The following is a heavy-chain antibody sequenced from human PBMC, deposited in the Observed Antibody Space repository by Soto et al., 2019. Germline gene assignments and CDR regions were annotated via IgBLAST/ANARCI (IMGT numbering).Heavy chain of an antibody. J-gene: IGHJ6*03. CDR1: GFTFSSYG. D-gene: IGHD3-3*01. V-gene: IGHV3-30*18. Sequence: GGSLRLSCAASGFTFSSYGMHWVRQAPGKGLEWVAVISYDGSNKYYADSVKGRFTISRDNSKNTLYLQMNSLRAEDTAVYYCAKRGLDYDFWSGHYYMDVWGKGTTVTVSS. CDR2: ISYDGSNK. CDR3: AKRGLDYDFWSGHYYMDV.